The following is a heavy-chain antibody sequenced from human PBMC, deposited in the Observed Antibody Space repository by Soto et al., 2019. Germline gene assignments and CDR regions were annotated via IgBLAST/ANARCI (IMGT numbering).Heavy chain of an antibody. Sequence: QVRLVQSGPEVKKPGASVKVSCKTSGYAFPHYVINWVRQAPGHGLEWMGFSTHTGNTNDAQNFQGRVVLTTDTSTSTAYMEVTSLRSDDTAVYYCARSGEHPLDYWGQGTPVTVSS. V-gene: IGHV1-18*01. CDR1: GYAFPHYV. CDR3: ARSGEHPLDY. J-gene: IGHJ4*02. D-gene: IGHD1-26*01. CDR2: STHTGNT.